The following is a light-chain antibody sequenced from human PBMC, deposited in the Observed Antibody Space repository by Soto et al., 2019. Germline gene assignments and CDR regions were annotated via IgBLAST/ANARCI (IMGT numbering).Light chain of an antibody. CDR1: QSVSSN. CDR3: QQSYSTPPWM. Sequence: EIVMTQSPATLSVSPGERATLSCRASQSVSSNLAWYQQKPGQAPRLLIYGASTRATGIPARFSGSGSGTEFTLTISSLQPEDFATYYCQQSYSTPPWMFGQGTKVDI. V-gene: IGKV3-15*01. CDR2: GAS. J-gene: IGKJ1*01.